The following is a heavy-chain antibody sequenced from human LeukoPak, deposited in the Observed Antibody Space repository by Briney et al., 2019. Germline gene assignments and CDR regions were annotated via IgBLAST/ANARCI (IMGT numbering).Heavy chain of an antibody. J-gene: IGHJ3*02. D-gene: IGHD6-13*01. CDR3: ARTRGSSAFDI. V-gene: IGHV5-51*01. Sequence: GESLKISCQGSGYNFPIYWIGWVRQMPGQGLEWMGIIYPDDSNTIYGPSFQGQVTISADKSINTAYLEWSSLKASDTAMYYCARTRGSSAFDIWGQGTMVTVSS. CDR1: GYNFPIYW. CDR2: IYPDDSNT.